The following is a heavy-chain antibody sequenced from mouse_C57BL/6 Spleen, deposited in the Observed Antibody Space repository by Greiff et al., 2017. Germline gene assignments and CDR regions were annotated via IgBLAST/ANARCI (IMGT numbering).Heavy chain of an antibody. Sequence: QVQLQQSGAELVRPGASVTLSCKASGYTFTDYEMHWVKQTPVHGLEWIGAIDPETGGTAYNQKFKGKAILTADKSSSTAYMELRSLTSEDSAVYYCTREGITTVVDYWGPGTTLTVSS. CDR2: IDPETGGT. V-gene: IGHV1-15*01. CDR1: GYTFTDYE. J-gene: IGHJ2*01. D-gene: IGHD1-1*01. CDR3: TREGITTVVDY.